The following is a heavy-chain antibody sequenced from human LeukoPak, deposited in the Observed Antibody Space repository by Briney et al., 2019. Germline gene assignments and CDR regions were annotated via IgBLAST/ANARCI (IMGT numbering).Heavy chain of an antibody. CDR2: IYPGDSDT. CDR3: ARLVYYDSSGYYYGAFDI. D-gene: IGHD3-22*01. J-gene: IGHJ3*02. V-gene: IGHV5-51*01. CDR1: GYSFATYW. Sequence: GESLKISCKGSGYSFATYWIGWVRQMPGKGLEWMGIIYPGDSDTRYSPSFQGQVTISAEKSISTAYLQRSSLKASDTAMYYCARLVYYDSSGYYYGAFDIWGQGTMVTVSS.